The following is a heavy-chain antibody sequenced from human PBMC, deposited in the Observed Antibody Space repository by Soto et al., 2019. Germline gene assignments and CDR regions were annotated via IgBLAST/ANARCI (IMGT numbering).Heavy chain of an antibody. J-gene: IGHJ3*01. Sequence: QVQLVQSGAELKKPGASVNISCTASGFTFSDNLINWVRQVPGQGVEWMGWLNPDTGNTRYSETFQGRVTISRHPSASIAYLALSGMETEDTSLYFCARDIQSVGARANDAFDVWGQGTMITVSS. CDR2: LNPDTGNT. CDR3: ARDIQSVGARANDAFDV. D-gene: IGHD5-18*01. CDR1: GFTFSDNL. V-gene: IGHV1-3*01.